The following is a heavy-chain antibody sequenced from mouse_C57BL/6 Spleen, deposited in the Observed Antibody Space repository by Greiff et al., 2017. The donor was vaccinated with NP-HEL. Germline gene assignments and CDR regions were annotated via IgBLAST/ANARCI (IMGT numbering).Heavy chain of an antibody. CDR1: GFSLTSYG. D-gene: IGHD3-3*01. V-gene: IGHV2-6-1*01. CDR3: ARHGAGSYAMDY. CDR2: IWSDGST. Sequence: VKVVESGPGLVAPSQSLSITCTVSGFSLTSYGVHWVRQPPGKGLEWLVVIWSDGSTTYNSALKSRLSLSKDNSKSQVFLKMNSRQTDDTAMYYCARHGAGSYAMDYWGQGTSVTVSS. J-gene: IGHJ4*01.